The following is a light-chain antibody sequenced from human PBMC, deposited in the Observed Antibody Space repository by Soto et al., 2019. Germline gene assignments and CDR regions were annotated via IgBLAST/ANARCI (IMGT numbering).Light chain of an antibody. V-gene: IGKV3-20*01. Sequence: EIVLTQSPGTLSLSPGERATLSCRASQSVTSNSLAWYQHKLGQAPRLLIYDASSRATGIPDRFSGSGSGTDFTLTISRLAHEDFAVYFCQQFGTSPGTFGPGTKVDIK. J-gene: IGKJ3*01. CDR2: DAS. CDR1: QSVTSNS. CDR3: QQFGTSPGT.